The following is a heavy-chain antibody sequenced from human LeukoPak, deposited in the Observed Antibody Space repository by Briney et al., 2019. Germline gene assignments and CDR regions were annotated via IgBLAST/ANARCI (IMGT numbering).Heavy chain of an antibody. D-gene: IGHD6-13*01. CDR3: ARAGYSSSWCDY. Sequence: PSETLSLTCIVSGGSINSHYWSWIRQPPGKGLEWIGDIHYTGTTKYNPSVKSRVTISIDTSKNQFSLELSSVTAADTAVYYCARAGYSSSWCDYWGQGTLVTVSS. J-gene: IGHJ4*02. V-gene: IGHV4-59*08. CDR1: GGSINSHY. CDR2: IHYTGTT.